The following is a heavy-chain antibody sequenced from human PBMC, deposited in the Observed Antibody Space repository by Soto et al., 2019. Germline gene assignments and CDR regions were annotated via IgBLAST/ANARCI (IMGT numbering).Heavy chain of an antibody. CDR1: GFTFSNFV. CDR2: IGGTSGST. V-gene: IGHV3-23*01. Sequence: EVQLLESGGGLVQPGGSLRLSCAASGFTFSNFVIGWVRRAPGKGLEWVSAIGGTSGSTYYADSVKGRFTISRDNSKNTLSLQMNSLRADDTAVYYCAKRRGDGYFDLWGRGSLVTVSS. CDR3: AKRRGDGYFDL. D-gene: IGHD7-27*01. J-gene: IGHJ2*01.